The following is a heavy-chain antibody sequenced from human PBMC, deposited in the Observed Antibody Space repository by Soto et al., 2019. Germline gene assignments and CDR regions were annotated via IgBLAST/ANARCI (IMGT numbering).Heavy chain of an antibody. V-gene: IGHV4-34*01. J-gene: IGHJ4*02. CDR3: ARAPGGFWSGYWFY. CDR1: GASFSGYY. D-gene: IGHD3-3*01. CDR2: INHSGST. Sequence: SETLSLTCSVYGASFSGYYWSWVRQPPGKGLEWIGEINHSGSTNYNPSLKSRVTISVDTSKNQFSLKLSSVTAADTAVYYCARAPGGFWSGYWFYWGQGTLVTVS.